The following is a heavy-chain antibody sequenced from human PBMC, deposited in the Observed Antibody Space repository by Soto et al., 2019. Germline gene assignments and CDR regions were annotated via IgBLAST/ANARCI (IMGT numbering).Heavy chain of an antibody. Sequence: QVQLVQSGAEVKKPGASVKVSCKASGYSFSTYDINWVRQAAGQGLEWMGWVNPKSGNTDYAQRFRGRVTMTSNTSISTAYIELSALTPEDTAVYYCARPYCDSTSCYTDWFDPWGQGTLVTVSS. CDR2: VNPKSGNT. J-gene: IGHJ5*02. D-gene: IGHD2-2*02. CDR3: ARPYCDSTSCYTDWFDP. V-gene: IGHV1-8*01. CDR1: GYSFSTYD.